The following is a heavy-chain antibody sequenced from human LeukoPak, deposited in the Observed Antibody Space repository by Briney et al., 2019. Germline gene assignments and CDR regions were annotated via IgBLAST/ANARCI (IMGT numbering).Heavy chain of an antibody. D-gene: IGHD3-3*01. Sequence: PSETLSLTCTVSGGSISSYYWSWIRQPPGKGLEWLGYIYYSGSTNYNPSLKSRVTISVDTSKNQFSLKLSSVTAADTAVYYRARDGSYYDFWSGYLYGMDVWGQGTTVTVSS. V-gene: IGHV4-59*01. CDR3: ARDGSYYDFWSGYLYGMDV. CDR1: GGSISSYY. CDR2: IYYSGST. J-gene: IGHJ6*02.